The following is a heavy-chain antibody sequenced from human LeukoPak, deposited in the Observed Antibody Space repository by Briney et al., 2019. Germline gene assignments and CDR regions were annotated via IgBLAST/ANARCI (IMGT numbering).Heavy chain of an antibody. CDR3: RGDSSGYYSDYGMDV. V-gene: IGHV3-49*04. J-gene: IGHJ6*02. Sequence: PGRSLRLSCTASGFTFGDYAMSWVRRAPGKGLEWVSFIRSKAYGGTTEYAASVKGRFTISRDDSKSIAYLQMNSLKTEDTAVYYCRGDSSGYYSDYGMDVWGQGTTVTVSS. D-gene: IGHD3-22*01. CDR2: IRSKAYGGTT. CDR1: GFTFGDYA.